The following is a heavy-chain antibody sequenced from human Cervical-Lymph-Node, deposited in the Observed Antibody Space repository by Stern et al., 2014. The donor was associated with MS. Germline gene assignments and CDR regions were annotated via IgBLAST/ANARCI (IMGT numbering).Heavy chain of an antibody. CDR1: GYSFTANW. J-gene: IGHJ4*02. V-gene: IGHV5-51*01. D-gene: IGHD4-17*01. CDR3: ARDYGDYAFDY. CDR2: IYPGDSYT. Sequence: EVKLLEYGAEVKKPGESLKISCKGYGYSFTANWIAWVRQMPGKGLEWMVLIYPGDSYTRSSPSFQGEFTISADKSISTAYLQWSSLKASDTAMYYCARDYGDYAFDYWGQGTLVTVSS.